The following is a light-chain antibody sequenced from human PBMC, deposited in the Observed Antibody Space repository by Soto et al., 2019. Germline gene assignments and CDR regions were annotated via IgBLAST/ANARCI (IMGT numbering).Light chain of an antibody. CDR2: GAS. J-gene: IGKJ1*01. CDR3: QQYNIWPPT. V-gene: IGKV3-15*01. CDR1: QSVDSN. Sequence: EIVMTQSPATLSVSPGERATLSCRASQSVDSNLAWYQQTPGQAPRVLLYGASTGATGIPARFSGSGSGTEFTLTISSLQSEDFAVYFCQQYNIWPPTFGQGTKVEI.